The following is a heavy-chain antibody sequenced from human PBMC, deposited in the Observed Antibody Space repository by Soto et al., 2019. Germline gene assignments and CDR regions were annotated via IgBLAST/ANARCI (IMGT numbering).Heavy chain of an antibody. Sequence: SETLSLPCIVSGGSITRRSSYWAWIRQPPGKGLEWVGTFYDGNTYHNPSLRSRITIAVDTSKNQFSLKLNSVAAADTAFYYRANTRGLAVGGSFDYWGEGMLVTVAS. V-gene: IGHV4-39*01. J-gene: IGHJ4*02. CDR3: ANTRGLAVGGSFDY. CDR2: FYDGNT. D-gene: IGHD3-10*01. CDR1: GGSITRRSSY.